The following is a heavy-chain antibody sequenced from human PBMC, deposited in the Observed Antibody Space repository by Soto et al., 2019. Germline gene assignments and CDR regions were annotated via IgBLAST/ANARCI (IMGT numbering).Heavy chain of an antibody. CDR2: MNPNSGNT. CDR1: GYIFTSYH. Sequence: GASVKVSCKASGYIFTSYHINWVRQATGQGLEWMRWMNPNSGNTGYAQKFQGRVTMTRNTSISTAYMELSSLRSEDTAVYYCARALSDYDFWSGYLSLALDYYYYYMDVWGKGTTVTVSS. J-gene: IGHJ6*03. D-gene: IGHD3-3*01. V-gene: IGHV1-8*02. CDR3: ARALSDYDFWSGYLSLALDYYYYYMDV.